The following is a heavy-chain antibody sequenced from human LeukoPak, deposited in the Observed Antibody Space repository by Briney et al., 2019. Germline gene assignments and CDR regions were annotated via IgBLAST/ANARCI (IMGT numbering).Heavy chain of an antibody. CDR2: INHSGST. CDR1: GGSFSGYY. J-gene: IGHJ5*02. CDR3: ARGPRIAADRVWFDP. V-gene: IGHV4-34*01. D-gene: IGHD6-13*01. Sequence: SETLSLTCAVYGGSFSGYYWSWIRQPPGKGLEWIGEINHSGSTNYNPSLKSRVTISVDTSKNQFSLKLSSVTAADTAVYYCARGPRIAADRVWFDPWGQGTLVTVSS.